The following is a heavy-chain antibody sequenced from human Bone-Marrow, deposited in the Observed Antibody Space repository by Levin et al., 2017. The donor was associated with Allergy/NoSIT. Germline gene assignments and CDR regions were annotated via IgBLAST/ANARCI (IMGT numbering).Heavy chain of an antibody. CDR1: GYRFSDSQ. V-gene: IGHV1-2*06. J-gene: IGHJ6*02. Sequence: EASVKVSCKATGYRFSDSQMHWVRQAPGQSLEWMGRINVESGGINYAQKFEGRVTMTRDTSIRTGYMELSRLTSDDTAVYYCSRGVPTIGMDVWGHGTTVIVSS. CDR2: INVESGGI. D-gene: IGHD5-12*01. CDR3: SRGVPTIGMDV.